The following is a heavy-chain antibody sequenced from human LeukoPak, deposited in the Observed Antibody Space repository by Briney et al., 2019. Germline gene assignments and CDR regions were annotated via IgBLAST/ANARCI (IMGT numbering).Heavy chain of an antibody. J-gene: IGHJ4*02. V-gene: IGHV1-46*01. D-gene: IGHD1-26*01. CDR2: INPSGGST. Sequence: ASVKVSCKASGYTFTSYGISWVRQAPGQGLEWMGIINPSGGSTSYAQKFQGRVTMTRDTSTSTVYMELSSLRSEDTALYYCARDSGTYDYFDYWGQGTLVTVSS. CDR3: ARDSGTYDYFDY. CDR1: GYTFTSYG.